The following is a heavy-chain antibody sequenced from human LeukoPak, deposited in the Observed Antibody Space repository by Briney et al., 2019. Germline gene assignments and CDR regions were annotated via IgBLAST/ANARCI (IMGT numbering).Heavy chain of an antibody. CDR2: ILYDGSTQ. Sequence: GRSLRLSCAASGFTFSTFSMHWVRQAPGKGLEWVAVILYDGSTQYYADSVRGRFTASRDNSKDTLYLQMNSLRVEDTAVYYCARVDCRSTSCSPFVYWGQGTRVTVS. CDR1: GFTFSTFS. J-gene: IGHJ4*02. V-gene: IGHV3-30*04. CDR3: ARVDCRSTSCSPFVY. D-gene: IGHD2-2*01.